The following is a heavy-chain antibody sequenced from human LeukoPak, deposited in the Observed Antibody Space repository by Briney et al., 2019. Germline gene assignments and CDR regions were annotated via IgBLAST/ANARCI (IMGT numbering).Heavy chain of an antibody. CDR1: GFTFSNYA. CDR3: AKDLRFLEWLSHYFDY. J-gene: IGHJ4*02. V-gene: IGHV3-23*01. Sequence: PGGSLRLSCAASGFTFSNYAMSWVRQAPGKGLEWVSTISNANGDTYYADSVKGRFTISRDNSKNTLYLQMNSLRAEDTAVYYCAKDLRFLEWLSHYFDYWGQGTLITVSS. CDR2: ISNANGDT. D-gene: IGHD3-3*01.